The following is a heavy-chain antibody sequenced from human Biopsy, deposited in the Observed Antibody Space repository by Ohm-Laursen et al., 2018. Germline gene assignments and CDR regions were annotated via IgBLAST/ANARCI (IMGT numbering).Heavy chain of an antibody. V-gene: IGHV4-31*01. CDR2: ISYSGTT. CDR3: ARGVPHYDGSGFPLAGYWYFDL. CDR1: GGSIGGGEYY. D-gene: IGHD3-22*01. Sequence: TLSLTCTVSGGSIGGGEYYWNWIRQPPGKGLEWIGLISYSGTTFYNPSLESLLTISIDTSKNHFSLNLRSVTAADTAVYYCARGVPHYDGSGFPLAGYWYFDLWGRGTLVTVSS. J-gene: IGHJ2*01.